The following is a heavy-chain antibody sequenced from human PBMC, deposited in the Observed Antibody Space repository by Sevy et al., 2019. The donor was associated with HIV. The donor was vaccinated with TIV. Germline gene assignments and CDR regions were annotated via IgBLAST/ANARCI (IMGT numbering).Heavy chain of an antibody. J-gene: IGHJ6*03. CDR2: IIPIFGTA. CDR3: ARDVLYCSGGSCHRTYYYMDV. CDR1: GGTFSSYA. D-gene: IGHD2-15*01. Sequence: ASVKVSCKASGGTFSSYAISWVRQAPGQGLEWMGGIIPIFGTANYAQEFQGRVTITADKSTSTAYMELSSLRSEDTAVYYCARDVLYCSGGSCHRTYYYMDVWGKGTTVTVSS. V-gene: IGHV1-69*06.